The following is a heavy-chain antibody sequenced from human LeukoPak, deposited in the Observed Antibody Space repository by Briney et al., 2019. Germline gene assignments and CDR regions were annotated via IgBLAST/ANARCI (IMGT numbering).Heavy chain of an antibody. CDR2: IRWNSGTI. V-gene: IGHV3-9*03. J-gene: IGHJ4*02. CDR3: AKDIRSYYDSSAIDY. CDR1: VFTFDDYA. D-gene: IGHD3-22*01. Sequence: GGSLRLSCAASVFTFDDYAMHWVRQAPGKGLEWVSGIRWNSGTIGYADSVKGRFTISRDNAKNSLYLQMNSLRAEDMALYYCAKDIRSYYDSSAIDYWGQGTLVTVSS.